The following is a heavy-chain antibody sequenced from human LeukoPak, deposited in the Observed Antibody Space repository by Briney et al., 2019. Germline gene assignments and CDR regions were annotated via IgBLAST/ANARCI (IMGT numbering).Heavy chain of an antibody. Sequence: GGSLRLSCAASGFTFEEYGMSWVRQAPGKGLEWVSGISWNGGSTGYADSVKGRFTISRDNAKNSLYLQMNSLRAEDTALYYCAREANSPLAGSFSGYYYYYMDVWGKGTTVTVSS. V-gene: IGHV3-20*04. CDR3: AREANSPLAGSFSGYYYYYMDV. J-gene: IGHJ6*03. D-gene: IGHD3-10*01. CDR1: GFTFEEYG. CDR2: ISWNGGST.